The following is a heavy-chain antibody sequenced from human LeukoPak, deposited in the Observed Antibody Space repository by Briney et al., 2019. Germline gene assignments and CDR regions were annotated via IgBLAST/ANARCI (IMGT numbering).Heavy chain of an antibody. CDR1: GFTFSSYG. V-gene: IGHV3-30*02. Sequence: GGSLRLSCAASGFTFSSYGMHWVRQAPGKGLEWVAFIRYDGGNKYYADSVKGRFTISRDNSKNTLYLQMNSLRAEDTAVYYCAKDGEYNWNYEGYWGQGTLVTVSS. CDR2: IRYDGGNK. J-gene: IGHJ4*02. CDR3: AKDGEYNWNYEGY. D-gene: IGHD1-7*01.